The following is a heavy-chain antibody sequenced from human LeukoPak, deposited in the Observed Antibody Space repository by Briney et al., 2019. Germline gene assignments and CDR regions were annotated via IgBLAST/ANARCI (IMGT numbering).Heavy chain of an antibody. CDR3: TRDLYDFWSGYLLGY. J-gene: IGHJ4*02. V-gene: IGHV3-49*04. CDR1: GFTFGDYA. D-gene: IGHD3-3*01. Sequence: GGSLRLSCTASGFTFGDYAMSWVRQAPGKGLEWVGFIRSKAYGGATEYAASVKGRFTISGDDSKSIAYLQMNSLKTEDTAVYYCTRDLYDFWSGYLLGYWGQGTLVTVSS. CDR2: IRSKAYGGAT.